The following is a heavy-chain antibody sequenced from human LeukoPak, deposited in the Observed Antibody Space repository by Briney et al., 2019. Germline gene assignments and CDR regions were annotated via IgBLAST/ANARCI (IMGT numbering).Heavy chain of an antibody. CDR2: IYYSGST. Sequence: SETLSLTCTVSGGSISSYYWSWIRQPPGKGLEWIGYIYYSGSTNYNPSLKSRVTIPVDTSKNQFSLKLSSVTAADTAVYYCARGPDYYDSSGLPSDYWGQGTLVTVSS. CDR1: GGSISSYY. D-gene: IGHD3-22*01. V-gene: IGHV4-59*01. J-gene: IGHJ4*02. CDR3: ARGPDYYDSSGLPSDY.